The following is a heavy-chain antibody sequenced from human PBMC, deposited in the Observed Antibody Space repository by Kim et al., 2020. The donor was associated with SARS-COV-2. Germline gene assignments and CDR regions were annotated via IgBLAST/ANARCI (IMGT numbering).Heavy chain of an antibody. Sequence: GGSLRLSCAASGFIFSDYYMSWIRQAPGKGLEWVSYISGSNSYTNYADSVKGRFTISRDNAKNSLYLQMNSLRAEDTAVYYCARVSLCGSSWYYFDYWGQGTLVTVSS. D-gene: IGHD6-13*01. CDR2: ISGSNSYT. V-gene: IGHV3-11*05. J-gene: IGHJ4*02. CDR3: ARVSLCGSSWYYFDY. CDR1: GFIFSDYY.